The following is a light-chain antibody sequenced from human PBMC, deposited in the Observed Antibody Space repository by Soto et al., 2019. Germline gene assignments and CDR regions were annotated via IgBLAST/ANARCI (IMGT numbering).Light chain of an antibody. V-gene: IGKV3-11*01. CDR3: QQRGNWPPIT. J-gene: IGKJ5*01. CDR1: QSVSSY. CDR2: DAS. Sequence: EIVLTQSPATLSLSPGERATLSCRASQSVSSYLAWYQQKPGQAPRLLIYDASNRATGVPARFSGSGSGTDFTLTISSLEPEDFAFYYCQQRGNWPPITFGPGTRLEIK.